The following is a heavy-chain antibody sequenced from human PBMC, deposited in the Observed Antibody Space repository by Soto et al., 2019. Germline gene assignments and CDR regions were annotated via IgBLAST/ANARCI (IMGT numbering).Heavy chain of an antibody. V-gene: IGHV3-23*01. Sequence: PGGSLRLSCAASGLTFSSYAMSWVRQAPGKGLEWVSGISGSGISTYYAGSVKGRFTISRDNSKNTLYLQMNSLRAEDTAVYYCAKNSESSAYSSFDYWGQGTLVTVSS. J-gene: IGHJ4*02. CDR2: ISGSGIST. CDR1: GLTFSSYA. D-gene: IGHD3-22*01. CDR3: AKNSESSAYSSFDY.